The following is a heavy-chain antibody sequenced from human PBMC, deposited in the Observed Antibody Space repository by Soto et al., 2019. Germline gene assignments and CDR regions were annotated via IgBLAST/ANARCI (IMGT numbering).Heavy chain of an antibody. V-gene: IGHV4-59*01. CDR2: IYYSGST. Sequence: SETLSLTCTVSGGSISSYYWSWIRQPPGKGLEWIGYIYYSGSTNYNPYPKSRVTISVDTSKNQFSLKLSSVTAADTAVYYCARAGYYDSSGSYYYYGMDVWGQGTTVTVSS. CDR1: GGSISSYY. J-gene: IGHJ6*02. CDR3: ARAGYYDSSGSYYYYGMDV. D-gene: IGHD3-22*01.